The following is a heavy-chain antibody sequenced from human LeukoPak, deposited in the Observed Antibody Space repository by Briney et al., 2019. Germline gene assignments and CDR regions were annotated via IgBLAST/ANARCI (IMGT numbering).Heavy chain of an antibody. Sequence: PGGSLRLSCAASGFTFSSYWMSWIRQPPGKGLEWIGEINHSGSTNYNPSLKSRVTISVDTSKNQFSLKLSSATAADTAVYYCASRDCSSTSCHEGYNWFDPWGQGILVSVSS. CDR1: GFTFSSYW. CDR3: ASRDCSSTSCHEGYNWFDP. J-gene: IGHJ5*02. D-gene: IGHD2-2*01. V-gene: IGHV4-34*08. CDR2: INHSGST.